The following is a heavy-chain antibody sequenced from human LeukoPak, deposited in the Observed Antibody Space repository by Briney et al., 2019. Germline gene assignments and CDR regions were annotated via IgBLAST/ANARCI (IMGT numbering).Heavy chain of an antibody. CDR2: INAGNGNT. V-gene: IGHV1-3*01. CDR3: ARVVGYSYGGDYYFDY. Sequence: GASVKVSCKASGYTFTSYAMHWVRQAPGQRLEWMGWINAGNGNTKYSQKFQGRVTITRDTSASTAYVELSSLRSEDTAVYYCARVVGYSYGGDYYFDYWGQGTLVTVSS. D-gene: IGHD5-18*01. CDR1: GYTFTSYA. J-gene: IGHJ4*02.